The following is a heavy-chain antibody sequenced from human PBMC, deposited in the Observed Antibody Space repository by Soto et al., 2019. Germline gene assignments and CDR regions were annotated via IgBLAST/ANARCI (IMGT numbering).Heavy chain of an antibody. CDR3: ARDFGDIVLMVYAPDY. J-gene: IGHJ4*02. D-gene: IGHD2-8*01. CDR1: GYTFTGYY. V-gene: IGHV1-2*02. Sequence: ASVKVSCKASGYTFTGYYMHWVRQAPGQGLEWMGWINANNGSTNYAQKLQGRVTMTTDTSTSTAYMELSSLRSDDTAVYYCARDFGDIVLMVYAPDYWGQGTLVTVSS. CDR2: INANNGST.